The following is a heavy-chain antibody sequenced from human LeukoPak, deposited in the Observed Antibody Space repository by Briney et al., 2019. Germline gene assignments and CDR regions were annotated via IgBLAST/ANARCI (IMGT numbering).Heavy chain of an antibody. Sequence: GGSLRLSCAPSGFTFSRHGMHWVRQAPGKGLEWVAIISNGGSRKYYAHSVEGGFTISRDNSKKPLYLQMDRLRAEDTAVYYCARDRAWNYFDYWGQGTLVTVSS. J-gene: IGHJ4*02. CDR1: GFTFSRHG. CDR2: ISNGGSRK. CDR3: ARDRAWNYFDY. D-gene: IGHD3-10*01. V-gene: IGHV3-30*03.